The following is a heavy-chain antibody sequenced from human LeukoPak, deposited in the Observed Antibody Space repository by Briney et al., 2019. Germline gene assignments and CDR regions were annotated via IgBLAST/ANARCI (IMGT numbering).Heavy chain of an antibody. CDR2: ISYDGSNK. D-gene: IGHD4-17*01. V-gene: IGHV3-30*18. J-gene: IGHJ1*01. Sequence: GRSLRLSCAASGFTFSSYGMHWVRQAPGKGLEWVAVISYDGSNKYYADSVKGRFTISRDNSKNTLYLQMNSLRAEDTAVYYCAKDKDGDYGYFQHWGQGTLVTVSS. CDR1: GFTFSSYG. CDR3: AKDKDGDYGYFQH.